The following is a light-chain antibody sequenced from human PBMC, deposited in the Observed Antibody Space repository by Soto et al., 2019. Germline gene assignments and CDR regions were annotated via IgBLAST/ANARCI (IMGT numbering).Light chain of an antibody. V-gene: IGKV3-20*01. CDR1: QSVSSGY. J-gene: IGKJ2*01. Sequence: EIVLTQSPGTLSLSPGERATLSCRASQSVSSGYLAWYQQKPGQTPRLLIYAASSRANGIPDRFSGSGSGTDFTLTISRLEPEDFAVYYCQQYGGSPPYTFGQGTKLEFK. CDR2: AAS. CDR3: QQYGGSPPYT.